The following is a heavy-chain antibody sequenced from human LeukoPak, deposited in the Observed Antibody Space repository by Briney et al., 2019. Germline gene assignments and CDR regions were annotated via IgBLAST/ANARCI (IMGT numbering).Heavy chain of an antibody. CDR3: ARGGWYPESFQH. CDR2: IYYSGST. J-gene: IGHJ1*01. Sequence: SETLSLTCTVSGGSVSSGTYYWSWIRQPPGKGLEWIAYIYYSGSTNYNPSLKSRVTISVDTSKNQFSLKLSSVTAADTAVYYCARGGWYPESFQHWGQGALVTVSS. V-gene: IGHV4-61*01. D-gene: IGHD6-19*01. CDR1: GGSVSSGTYY.